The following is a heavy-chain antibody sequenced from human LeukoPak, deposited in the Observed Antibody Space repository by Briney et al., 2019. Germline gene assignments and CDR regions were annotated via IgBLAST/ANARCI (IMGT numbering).Heavy chain of an antibody. D-gene: IGHD3-16*02. CDR1: GGSISCYY. CDR2: IHYNGST. J-gene: IGHJ4*02. Sequence: SETLFLTCTVPGGSISCYYWRWIRRPPGRGLELVGHIHYNGSTSYKPSLKSQVTISVVTSNNQCSLKLRDVTAADTAVYYCARVGIYYDYVWGSYRFDLLSFDYWGQGTLVTVSS. V-gene: IGHV4-59*01. CDR3: ARVGIYYDYVWGSYRFDLLSFDY.